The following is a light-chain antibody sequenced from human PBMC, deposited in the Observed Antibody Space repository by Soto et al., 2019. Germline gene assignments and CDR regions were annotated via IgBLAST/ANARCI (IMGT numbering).Light chain of an antibody. CDR3: VSFTSSTTYV. CDR1: SSDVGGSNF. CDR2: DVA. V-gene: IGLV2-14*03. J-gene: IGLJ1*01. Sequence: QSVLTQPASVSASPGQSITISCTGTSSDVGGSNFVSWYQQHPGKPPKLIIYDVATRPSGVSNRFSGSKSGSTASLIISRLQTEDEADYYCVSFTSSTTYVCGSGTKVT.